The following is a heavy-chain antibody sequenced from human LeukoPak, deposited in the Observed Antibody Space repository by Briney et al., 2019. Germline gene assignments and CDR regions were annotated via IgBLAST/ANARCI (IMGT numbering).Heavy chain of an antibody. J-gene: IGHJ4*02. V-gene: IGHV5-51*01. CDR3: ARQTAMGRSGDY. D-gene: IGHD5-18*01. CDR2: IDPSDSET. CDR1: GYSFTSYW. Sequence: GESLKISCKASGYSFTSYWIGWVRLVPGKGLEWMGIIDPSDSETRYTPSFQGQVTISVDKSLTTAYLQWNSLKASDTAMYYCARQTAMGRSGDYWGQGTLVTVSS.